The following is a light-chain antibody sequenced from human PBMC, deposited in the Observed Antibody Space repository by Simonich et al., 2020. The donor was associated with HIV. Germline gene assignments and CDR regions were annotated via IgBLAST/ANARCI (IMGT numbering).Light chain of an antibody. V-gene: IGKV1-NL1*01. CDR3: QQYYSSPQIT. CDR1: QAIANS. J-gene: IGKJ5*01. CDR2: VAS. Sequence: DIQMTQSPSSLSASVGDRVTITCRAGQAIANSLAWYQQKPGKAPKLLLYVASRLERGVPSRFSGSGSGTDYTLTISSLQPEDFATYYCQQYYSSPQITFGQGTRLEIK.